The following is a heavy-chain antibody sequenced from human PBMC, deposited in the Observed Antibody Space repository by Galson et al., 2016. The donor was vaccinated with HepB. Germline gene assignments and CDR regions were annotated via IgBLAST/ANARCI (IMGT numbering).Heavy chain of an antibody. J-gene: IGHJ4*02. CDR3: AREWDPIIRCLDF. Sequence: SVKVSCKASGFTFNNFYVHWVRQAPGQGLEWMGIINPTGSITNYAQTFQGRVTLTRDASTRTVYMELSSLSSEDTAVYYCAREWDPIIRCLDFWGPGTPITVSS. CDR2: INPTGSIT. V-gene: IGHV1-46*02. CDR1: GFTFNNFY. D-gene: IGHD1-26*01.